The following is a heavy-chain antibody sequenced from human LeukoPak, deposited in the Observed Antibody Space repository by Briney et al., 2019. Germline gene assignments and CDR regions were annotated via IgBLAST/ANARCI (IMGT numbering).Heavy chain of an antibody. Sequence: SETLSLTCTVSGDSINNGHSYWSWLRQPAGAGLEWIGRISTSGYTSYNPSLKSRVSISLDKSNNQFSLNLTSVTAADTAVYYCARFLGSGYPDYWGQGTLVTVSS. CDR2: ISTSGYT. D-gene: IGHD3-22*01. J-gene: IGHJ4*02. CDR3: ARFLGSGYPDY. CDR1: GDSINNGHSY. V-gene: IGHV4-61*02.